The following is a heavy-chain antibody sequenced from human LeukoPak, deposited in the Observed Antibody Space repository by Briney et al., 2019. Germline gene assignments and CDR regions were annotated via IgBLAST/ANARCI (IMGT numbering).Heavy chain of an antibody. J-gene: IGHJ4*02. D-gene: IGHD2-2*01. CDR3: ARDVPYGGDFDY. V-gene: IGHV1-69*06. Sequence: ASVKVSCKASGGTFSSYAISWVRQAPGQGLECMGRITPIFGTTKYAQKFQGRVSITADKSTSTVYMELSSLRSEDTAVYYCARDVPYGGDFDYWGQGTLVTVSS. CDR1: GGTFSSYA. CDR2: ITPIFGTT.